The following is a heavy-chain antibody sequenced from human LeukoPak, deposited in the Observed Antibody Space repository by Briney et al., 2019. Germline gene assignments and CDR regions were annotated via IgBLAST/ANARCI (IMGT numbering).Heavy chain of an antibody. J-gene: IGHJ3*02. CDR2: ISGSGGST. CDR3: ARGGYYDSSDPLRGAFDI. D-gene: IGHD3-22*01. CDR1: GFTFSSYA. V-gene: IGHV3-23*01. Sequence: QTGGSLRPSCAASGFTFSSYAMSWVRQAPGKGLEWVSAISGSGGSTYYADSVKGRFTISRDNSKNTLYLQMNSLRAEDTAVYYCARGGYYDSSDPLRGAFDIWGRGTMVTVSS.